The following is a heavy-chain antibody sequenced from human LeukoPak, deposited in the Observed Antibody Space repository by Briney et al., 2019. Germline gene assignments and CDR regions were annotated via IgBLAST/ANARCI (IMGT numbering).Heavy chain of an antibody. V-gene: IGHV1-2*02. Sequence: VASVKVSCKASGYTFTGYYMHWVRQAPGQGLEWMGWINPNSGGTNYAQKFQGRVTMTRDTSISTAYMELSRLRSDDTAVYYCARDLPPDSYGSRYYYGMDVWGQGTTVTVSS. D-gene: IGHD5-18*01. CDR1: GYTFTGYY. CDR2: INPNSGGT. CDR3: ARDLPPDSYGSRYYYGMDV. J-gene: IGHJ6*02.